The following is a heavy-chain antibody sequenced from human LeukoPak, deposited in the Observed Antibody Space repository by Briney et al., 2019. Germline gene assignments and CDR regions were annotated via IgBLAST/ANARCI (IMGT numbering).Heavy chain of an antibody. CDR2: IIPIFGTA. Sequence: ASVKVSCKASGGTFSSYAISWVRQAPGQGLEWMGGIIPIFGTANYAQKFQGRVTITADESTSTAYMELSSLRSEDTAVYYCARFQRGWQQLVDYWGQGTLVTVSS. V-gene: IGHV1-69*13. CDR3: ARFQRGWQQLVDY. D-gene: IGHD6-13*01. J-gene: IGHJ4*02. CDR1: GGTFSSYA.